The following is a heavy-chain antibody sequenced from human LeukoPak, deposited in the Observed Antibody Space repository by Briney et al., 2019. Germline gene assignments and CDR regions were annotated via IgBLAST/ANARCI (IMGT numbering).Heavy chain of an antibody. D-gene: IGHD6-6*01. CDR1: GFTFSSYA. V-gene: IGHV3-23*01. Sequence: GGSLRLSCAPSGFTFSSYAMSWVRQAPGKGLEWVSSISGSGGSTYYADSVKGRFTISRDNSKNTLYLQMNSLRADDTAVYYCAKNLEYSSSSCFDYWGQGTLVTVSS. CDR3: AKNLEYSSSSCFDY. J-gene: IGHJ4*02. CDR2: ISGSGGST.